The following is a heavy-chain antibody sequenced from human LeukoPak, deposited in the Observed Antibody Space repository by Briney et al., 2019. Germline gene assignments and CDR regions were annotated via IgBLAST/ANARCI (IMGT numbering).Heavy chain of an antibody. J-gene: IGHJ4*02. D-gene: IGHD3-10*01. Sequence: SETLSLTCAVSGGSIGNNNWWSWVRQPPGMGLEWIGEIYHGGSTNYNPSLKSRVTMSVDRSKNQFSLKLSSVTAADTAVYYCARGEERGSGTVHFDYWGQGTLVTVSS. V-gene: IGHV4-4*02. CDR3: ARGEERGSGTVHFDY. CDR1: GGSIGNNNW. CDR2: IYHGGST.